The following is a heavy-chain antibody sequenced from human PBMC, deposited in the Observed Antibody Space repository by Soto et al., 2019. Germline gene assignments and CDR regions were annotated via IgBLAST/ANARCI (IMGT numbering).Heavy chain of an antibody. V-gene: IGHV4-4*02. CDR3: ATRLEGYSGRPL. D-gene: IGHD2-15*01. J-gene: IGHJ3*01. CDR2: ASPGGHT. CDR1: GDSISRTYW. Sequence: QMQLQESGPGLVQPSGTLFLTCTVSGDSISRTYWWSWVRQPPGKGLVWVEEASPGGHTNFNSSLKSRVTLSLNKARNKFFLVLTSVTAADTAIYYCATRLEGYSGRPLWGQGTMITVSS.